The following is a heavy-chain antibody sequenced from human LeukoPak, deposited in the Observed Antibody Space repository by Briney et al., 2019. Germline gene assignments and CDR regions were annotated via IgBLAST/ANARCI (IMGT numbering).Heavy chain of an antibody. J-gene: IGHJ3*02. CDR2: IYFSGTT. CDR1: DGSVSSYY. CDR3: ARHPPRESRGNAFDI. V-gene: IGHV4-59*08. Sequence: SEALSLTCTVSDGSVSSYYWSWIRQPPGKGLEWIGYIYFSGTTNYNPSLKSRVAISVDTSKNQFSLKLSSVTAADTALYYCARHPPRESRGNAFDIWGQGTVVTVSS. D-gene: IGHD5-24*01.